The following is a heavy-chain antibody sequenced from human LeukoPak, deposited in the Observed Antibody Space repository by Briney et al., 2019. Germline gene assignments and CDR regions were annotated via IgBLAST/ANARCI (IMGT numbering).Heavy chain of an antibody. CDR3: ATTLHTSSSFDY. V-gene: IGHV3-48*03. D-gene: IGHD6-19*01. Sequence: PGGSLRLSCAASGFTFSSYEMNWVRQAPGKGLKWVSYISSSGSTIYYADSVKGRFTISRDNAKNSLYLQMNSLRAEDTAVYYCATTLHTSSSFDYWGQGTLVTVSS. CDR2: ISSSGSTI. J-gene: IGHJ4*02. CDR1: GFTFSSYE.